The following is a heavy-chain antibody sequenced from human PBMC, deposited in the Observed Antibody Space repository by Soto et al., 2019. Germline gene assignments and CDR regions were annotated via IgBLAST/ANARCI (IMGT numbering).Heavy chain of an antibody. J-gene: IGHJ4*02. D-gene: IGHD6-19*01. V-gene: IGHV3-23*01. CDR2: FSATSENT. CDR1: GFFFSSYT. CDR3: AKARDQQWVRLPFDY. Sequence: EGQLLESGGGLVQPGGSLRLFCVGSGFFFSSYTMTWVRQAPGKGLGWVSSFSATSENTYYADSVRGRFTISRDNSKNTLFLQMNSLTAEDTAMYYCAKARDQQWVRLPFDYWGQGILVIVSS.